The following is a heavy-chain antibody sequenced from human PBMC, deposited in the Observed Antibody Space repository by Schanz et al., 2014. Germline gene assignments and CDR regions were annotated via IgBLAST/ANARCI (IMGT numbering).Heavy chain of an antibody. CDR1: GLSFSSSW. D-gene: IGHD4-17*01. CDR2: IKQDGSEK. J-gene: IGHJ4*02. Sequence: EVQLVESGGALVQPGGSLRLSCAASGLSFSSSWMTWVRQVSGKGLEWVANIKQDGSEKLYVDSVKGRFTISRDNAKKSLYLQMNSLRAEDTAVYYCARGVAGDYYFDYWGPGTLVIVSS. CDR3: ARGVAGDYYFDY. V-gene: IGHV3-7*01.